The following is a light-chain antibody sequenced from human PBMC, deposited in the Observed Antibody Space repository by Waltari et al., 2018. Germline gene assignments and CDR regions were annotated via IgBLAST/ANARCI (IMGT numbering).Light chain of an antibody. Sequence: DIQMTQSSSSLSASVGDRVTITCQASQDISHYLNLYQQKPGKVPKLLMYDTSNLEVGVPSRFSGSGSGTDFTFTINSLQPEDIGTYYCQQYDNLPLTFGGGTKVEIK. V-gene: IGKV1-33*01. CDR1: QDISHY. CDR3: QQYDNLPLT. CDR2: DTS. J-gene: IGKJ4*01.